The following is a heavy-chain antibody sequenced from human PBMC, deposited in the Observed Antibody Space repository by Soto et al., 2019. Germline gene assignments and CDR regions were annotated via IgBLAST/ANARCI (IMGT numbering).Heavy chain of an antibody. D-gene: IGHD3-22*01. CDR2: IYYSGST. V-gene: IGHV4-59*08. CDR1: GGSISSYY. CDR3: ARQADHYDRNSFGY. Sequence: PSETLSLTCTVSGGSISSYYWSWIRQPPGKGLEWIGYIYYSGSTRFSPSFQGQVTISVDMSISTAYLQWSSLKASDTAMYYCARQADHYDRNSFGYWGQGTLVTVSS. J-gene: IGHJ4*02.